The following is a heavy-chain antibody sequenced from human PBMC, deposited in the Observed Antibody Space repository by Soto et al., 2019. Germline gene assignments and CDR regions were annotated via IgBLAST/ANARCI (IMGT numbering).Heavy chain of an antibody. CDR1: GFTFSSYW. D-gene: IGHD3-10*02. V-gene: IGHV3-7*04. CDR3: ARYVPAFDY. CDR2: IKEDGTQK. J-gene: IGHJ4*02. Sequence: EVQLVESGGDLVQPGGSLRLSCGTSGFTFSSYWLSWVRQAPGRGLEWVANIKEDGTQKYYVDSVKGRFTISRDNAKKLMYLQMNSLRAEDTAVYYCARYVPAFDYWGQGTLVTVSS.